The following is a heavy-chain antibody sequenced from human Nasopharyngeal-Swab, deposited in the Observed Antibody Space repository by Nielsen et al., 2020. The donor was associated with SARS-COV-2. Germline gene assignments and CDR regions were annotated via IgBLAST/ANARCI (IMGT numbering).Heavy chain of an antibody. V-gene: IGHV3-53*01. Sequence: GESLKISCAASGFTVSSNYMSWVRQAPGKGLEWVSVIYSGGSTYYADSVKGRFTISRDNSKNTLYLQMNSLRAEDTAVYYCARAIRMYSSSWTYYYYGMDVWGQGTTGTVSS. J-gene: IGHJ6*02. CDR2: IYSGGST. CDR1: GFTVSSNY. CDR3: ARAIRMYSSSWTYYYYGMDV. D-gene: IGHD6-13*01.